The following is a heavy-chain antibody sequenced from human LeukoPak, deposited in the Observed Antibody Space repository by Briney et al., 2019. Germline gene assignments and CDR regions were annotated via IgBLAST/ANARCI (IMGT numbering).Heavy chain of an antibody. CDR3: ATLQGHYYDSSGYFGY. V-gene: IGHV3-23*01. J-gene: IGHJ4*02. CDR1: GFTFSGYA. D-gene: IGHD3-22*01. Sequence: GGSLRLSCAASGFTFSGYAMSWVRQAPGKGLEWVSSISGSGDSTYYADSVKGRFTISRDNSKNTLYLQMNSLSAEDTAVYYCATLQGHYYDSSGYFGYWGQGTLVTVSS. CDR2: ISGSGDST.